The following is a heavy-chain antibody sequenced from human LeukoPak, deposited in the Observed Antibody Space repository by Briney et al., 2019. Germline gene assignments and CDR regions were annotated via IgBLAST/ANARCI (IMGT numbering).Heavy chain of an antibody. CDR1: GYTFTSYY. Sequence: ASVKVSCKASGYTFTSYYMHWVRQAPGQGLEWMGIINPSGGSTSYAQKFQGRVTMTRDTSTSTVYMELSSLRSEDTAVYYCARGITIFGVVNYYGMDVWGQGTTVTVSS. CDR2: INPSGGST. D-gene: IGHD3-3*01. CDR3: ARGITIFGVVNYYGMDV. J-gene: IGHJ6*02. V-gene: IGHV1-46*01.